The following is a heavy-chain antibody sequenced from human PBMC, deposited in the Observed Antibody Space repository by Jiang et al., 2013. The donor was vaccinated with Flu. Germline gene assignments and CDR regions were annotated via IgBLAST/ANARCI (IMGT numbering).Heavy chain of an antibody. V-gene: IGHV3-30-3*01. CDR3: ARGGDWLEWSLFFDY. D-gene: IGHD3-3*01. Sequence: VQLVESGGGVVQPGRSLRLSCAASGFTFSSYAMHWVRQAPGKGLEWVAVISYDGSNKYYADSVKGRFTISRDNSKNTLYLQMNSLRAEDTAVYYCARGGDWLEWSLFFDYWGQGTLVTVSS. CDR1: GFTFSSYA. J-gene: IGHJ4*02. CDR2: ISYDGSNK.